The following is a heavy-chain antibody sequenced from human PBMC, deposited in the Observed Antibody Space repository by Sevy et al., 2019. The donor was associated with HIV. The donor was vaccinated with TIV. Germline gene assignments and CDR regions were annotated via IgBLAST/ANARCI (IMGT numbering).Heavy chain of an antibody. Sequence: GGSLRLSCATSGFHFNYHDMHWVRQAPGKGLEWVSSISSNSKYLYYADSVKGRFTVSRDNARSSLFLQLSDLRAGDTAVYYCARETGAAYYSDTSGFDYCGQGTLVTVSS. J-gene: IGHJ4*02. V-gene: IGHV3-21*06. D-gene: IGHD3-22*01. CDR2: ISSNSKYL. CDR1: GFHFNYHD. CDR3: ARETGAAYYSDTSGFDY.